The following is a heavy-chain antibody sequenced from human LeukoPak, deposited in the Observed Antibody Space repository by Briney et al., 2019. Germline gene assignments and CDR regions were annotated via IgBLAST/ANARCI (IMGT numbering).Heavy chain of an antibody. J-gene: IGHJ4*02. V-gene: IGHV4-59*01. Sequence: SETLSLTCTVSGGSIRSYYWSWIRQPPGKGLEWIGYIYYSGSTNYNPSLKSRVTISVDTSKNQFSLKLSSVTAADTAVYYCARVLVATGYYFDYWGQGTLVTVSS. CDR3: ARVLVATGYYFDY. D-gene: IGHD5-12*01. CDR1: GGSIRSYY. CDR2: IYYSGST.